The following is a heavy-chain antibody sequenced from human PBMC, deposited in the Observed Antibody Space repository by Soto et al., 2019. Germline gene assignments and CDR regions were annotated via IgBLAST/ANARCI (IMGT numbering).Heavy chain of an antibody. CDR1: VFILSDYS. D-gene: IGHD2-2*02. J-gene: IGHJ5*02. CDR3: AKPPGPYCSSTSCYTTWFDP. Sequence: GFLRLSCAASVFILSDYSMCWVRQSPGQRLYWVSVIYSGGSTYYADSVKGRFTISRDNSKNTLYLQMNSLRAEDTAVYYCAKPPGPYCSSTSCYTTWFDPWGQGNLFTVSS. CDR2: IYSGGST. V-gene: IGHV3-66*02.